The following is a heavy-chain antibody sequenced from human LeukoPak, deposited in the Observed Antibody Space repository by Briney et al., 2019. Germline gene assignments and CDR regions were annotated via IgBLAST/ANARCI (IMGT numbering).Heavy chain of an antibody. CDR2: ISGSGGST. CDR1: GFTFSCYA. V-gene: IGHV3-23*01. Sequence: PGGSLRLSCAASGFTFSCYAMSWVRQAPGKGLEWVSAISGSGGSTYYADSVKGRFTIPRDNSKNTLYLQMNSLRAEDTAVYYCAKERSRYSYADFDYWGQGTLVTVSS. D-gene: IGHD5-18*01. J-gene: IGHJ4*02. CDR3: AKERSRYSYADFDY.